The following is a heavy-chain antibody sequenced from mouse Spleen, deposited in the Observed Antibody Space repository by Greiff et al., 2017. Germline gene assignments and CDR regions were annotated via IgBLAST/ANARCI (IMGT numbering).Heavy chain of an antibody. CDR2: IDPANGNT. Sequence: DVKLVESGAELVKPGASVKLSCTASGFNIKDTYMHWVKQRPEQGLEWIGRIDPANGNTKYDPKFQGKATITADTSSNTAYLQLSSLTSEDTAVYYCAIYYGYDGFAYWGQGTLVTVSA. CDR1: GFNIKDTY. CDR3: AIYYGYDGFAY. D-gene: IGHD2-2*01. V-gene: IGHV14-3*02. J-gene: IGHJ3*01.